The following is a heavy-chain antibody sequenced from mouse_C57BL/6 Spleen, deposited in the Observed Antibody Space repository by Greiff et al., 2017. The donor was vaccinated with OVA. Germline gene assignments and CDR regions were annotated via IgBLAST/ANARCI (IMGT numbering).Heavy chain of an antibody. D-gene: IGHD2-3*01. J-gene: IGHJ2*01. V-gene: IGHV1-22*01. CDR3: ARESWEGDGFDY. CDR2: INPNNGGT. CDR1: GYTFTDYN. Sequence: VQLQQSGPELVKPGASVKMSCKASGYTFTDYNMHWVKQSHGKSLEWIGYINPNNGGTSYNQKFKGKATLTVNKSSSTAYMELRSLTSEDSAVYYCARESWEGDGFDYWGQGTTLTVSS.